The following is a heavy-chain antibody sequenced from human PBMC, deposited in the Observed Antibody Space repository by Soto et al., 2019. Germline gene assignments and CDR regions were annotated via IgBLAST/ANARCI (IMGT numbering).Heavy chain of an antibody. J-gene: IGHJ2*01. CDR1: GFTFSSYA. CDR3: ARDYYDILTGSFLGYFDL. D-gene: IGHD3-9*01. CDR2: ISSNGGST. V-gene: IGHV3-64*01. Sequence: GGSLRLSCAASGFTFSSYAMHWVRQAPGKGLEYVSAISSNGGSTYYANSVKGRFTISRDNSKNTLYLQMGSLRAEDMAVYYCARDYYDILTGSFLGYFDLWGRGTLVTVSS.